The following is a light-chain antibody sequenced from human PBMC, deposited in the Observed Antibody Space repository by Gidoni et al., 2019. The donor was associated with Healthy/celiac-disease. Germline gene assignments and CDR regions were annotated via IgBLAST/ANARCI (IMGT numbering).Light chain of an antibody. CDR3: QTWGAGIRV. V-gene: IGLV4-69*01. CDR2: LNSDGSH. CDR1: SGHSSYG. Sequence: QLVLTQSPSAPASLGASVKLTCTLSSGHSSYGIAWHQQQPEKGTRYLMKLNSDGSHTKGDGIPDRFSGSSSGAGRYLTISSLQSEDEADYYCQTWGAGIRVFGGGTKLTVL. J-gene: IGLJ2*01.